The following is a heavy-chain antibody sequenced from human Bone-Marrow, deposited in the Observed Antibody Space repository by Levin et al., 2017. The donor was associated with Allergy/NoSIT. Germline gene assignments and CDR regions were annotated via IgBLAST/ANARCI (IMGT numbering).Heavy chain of an antibody. CDR3: ARDPHGVRDSSTYAPNDAPHDAFDI. CDR2: IKSDGSST. D-gene: IGHD2/OR15-2a*01. Sequence: GESLKISCVASGFTFSSYWIHWVRLSPGKGLVWVSRIKSDGSSTSYADSVRGRFTISSDNPKYTLYLQMNGLEAEETAVYYCARDPHGVRDSSTYAPNDAPHDAFDIWGQGTMVTVSS. V-gene: IGHV3-74*01. J-gene: IGHJ3*02. CDR1: GFTFSSYW.